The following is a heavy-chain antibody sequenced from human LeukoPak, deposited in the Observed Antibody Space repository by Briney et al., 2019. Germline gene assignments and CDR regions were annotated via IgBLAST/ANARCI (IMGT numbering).Heavy chain of an antibody. V-gene: IGHV1-2*02. D-gene: IGHD3-10*01. Sequence: GASVKVSCKVSGYTFTDYYMHWVRQAPGQGLEWMGWINPNSGGTNYAQKFQGRVTMTRDTSISTAYMELSRLRSDDTAVYYCARGFRYGSGEKFDYWGQGTLVTVSS. CDR3: ARGFRYGSGEKFDY. J-gene: IGHJ4*02. CDR1: GYTFTDYY. CDR2: INPNSGGT.